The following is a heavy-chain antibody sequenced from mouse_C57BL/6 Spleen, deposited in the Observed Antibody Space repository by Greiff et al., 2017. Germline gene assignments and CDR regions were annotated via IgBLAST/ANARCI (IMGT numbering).Heavy chain of an antibody. CDR3: ARNYYYGSSWFAY. CDR1: GYTFTSYW. D-gene: IGHD1-1*01. CDR2: IDPSDSYT. J-gene: IGHJ3*01. V-gene: IGHV1-69*01. Sequence: QVQLQQPGAELVMPGASVKLSCKASGYTFTSYWMHWVKQRPGQGLEWIGEIDPSDSYTNYNQKFKGKSTFTVDKSSSTAYMQLSSLTSEDSAVYYCARNYYYGSSWFAYWGQGTLVTVSA.